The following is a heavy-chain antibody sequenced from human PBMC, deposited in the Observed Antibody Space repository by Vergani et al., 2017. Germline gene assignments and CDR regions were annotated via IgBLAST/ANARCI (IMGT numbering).Heavy chain of an antibody. V-gene: IGHV4-34*01. J-gene: IGHJ6*03. D-gene: IGHD4-11*01. CDR2: IDHTGRP. CDR1: GGSFTSYH. Sequence: QVQLQQWGGGLLKPSETLSLTCVVNGGSFTSYHWTWIRQSPGEGLEWVGDIDHTGRPDYNPSLKSRITMSVDKSRNQFSLTLHSVTATDTAIYFCARVNTETNGHLYYYYYMDVWGQGTAVTVS. CDR3: ARVNTETNGHLYYYYYMDV.